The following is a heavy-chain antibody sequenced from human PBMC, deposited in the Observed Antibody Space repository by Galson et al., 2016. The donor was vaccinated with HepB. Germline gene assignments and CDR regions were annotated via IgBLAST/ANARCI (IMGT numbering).Heavy chain of an antibody. V-gene: IGHV3-15*04. Sequence: SLRLSCAASGFTFSSCAMIWVRQAPGKGLEWLGRIEIKNEGGRRDYAVPVKGRFTFSRDDSGDTVYLQMNDLKTEDTALYYCTTAPDYWGQGTLVTVSS. CDR2: IEIKNEGGRR. CDR3: TTAPDY. CDR1: GFTFSSCA. J-gene: IGHJ4*02.